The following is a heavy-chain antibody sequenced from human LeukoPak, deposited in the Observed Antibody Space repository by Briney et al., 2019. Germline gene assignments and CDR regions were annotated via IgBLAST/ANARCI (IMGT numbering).Heavy chain of an antibody. V-gene: IGHV4-4*07. CDR1: VVSLGVFF. CDR3: ARGGSVLRFVEWPPPRGDDFDYYMAV. J-gene: IGHJ6*03. Sequence: SQTLCLTPTISVVSLGVFFWSCIPQPAAKGLECIGRIYSSGSTNYNPSLPSRLTISVDKSKSEFSLRLRSVTAADTAVYYCARGGSVLRFVEWPPPRGDDFDYYMAVWGKGTTVTVSS. D-gene: IGHD3-3*01. CDR2: IYSSGST.